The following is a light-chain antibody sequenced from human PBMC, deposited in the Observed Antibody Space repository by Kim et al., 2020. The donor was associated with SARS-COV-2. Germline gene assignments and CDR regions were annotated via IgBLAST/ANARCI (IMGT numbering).Light chain of an antibody. V-gene: IGKV3-11*01. CDR1: QGVSNY. CDR3: QQRSNWAMYT. CDR2: DAS. Sequence: LSPGERATRPCGASQGVSNYLAWYQQKPGQAPRLLIYDASNRATGIPARFSGSGSGTDFTLTISSLEPEDFAVYYCQQRSNWAMYTFGQGTKLEI. J-gene: IGKJ2*01.